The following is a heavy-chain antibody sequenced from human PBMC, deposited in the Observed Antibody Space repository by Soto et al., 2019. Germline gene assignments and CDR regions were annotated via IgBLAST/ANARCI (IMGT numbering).Heavy chain of an antibody. Sequence: QVQLQESGPGLVKPSQTLSLTCTVSGGSISSGGYYWSWIRQHPGKGLEWIGYIYYSGSTYYNPSLKSRVIRSGDTSKDQFSLKLSSVTAADTAVYYCAVSRDGYSMDVWGQGTTVTVSS. D-gene: IGHD2-2*01. CDR1: GGSISSGGYY. J-gene: IGHJ6*02. V-gene: IGHV4-31*03. CDR3: AVSRDGYSMDV. CDR2: IYYSGST.